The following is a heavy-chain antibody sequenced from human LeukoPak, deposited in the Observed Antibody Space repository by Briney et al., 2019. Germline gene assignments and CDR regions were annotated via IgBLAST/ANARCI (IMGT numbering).Heavy chain of an antibody. CDR1: GDSISSDTYY. D-gene: IGHD3-22*01. V-gene: IGHV4-61*02. CDR3: ATEYRSGYFYVHDAFDM. CDR2: IYTDGDT. J-gene: IGHJ3*02. Sequence: SETLSLTCTVSGDSISSDTYYWNWIRQSAGKGLDWIGRIYTDGDTYYNPPLKSRATISMDTSKNQFSLKLTSVTAADGAMYYCATEYRSGYFYVHDAFDMWGQGTMVIVSS.